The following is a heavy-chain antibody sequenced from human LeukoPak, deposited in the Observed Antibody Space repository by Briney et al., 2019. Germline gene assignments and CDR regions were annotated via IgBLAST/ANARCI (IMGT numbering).Heavy chain of an antibody. D-gene: IGHD6-13*01. CDR1: GYTFTSYD. Sequence: GASVKVSCKASGYTFTSYDINWVRKATGQGLEWMGWMNPNSGNTGYAQKFQGRVTMTRNTSISTAYMELSSLRSEDTAVYYCARVKIAAADHGMDVWGQGTTVTVSS. V-gene: IGHV1-8*01. CDR2: MNPNSGNT. CDR3: ARVKIAAADHGMDV. J-gene: IGHJ6*02.